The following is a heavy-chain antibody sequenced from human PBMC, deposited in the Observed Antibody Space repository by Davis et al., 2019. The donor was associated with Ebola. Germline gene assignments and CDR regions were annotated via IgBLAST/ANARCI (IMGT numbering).Heavy chain of an antibody. D-gene: IGHD1-7*01. V-gene: IGHV1-3*01. J-gene: IGHJ4*02. CDR1: GFTFTTYT. CDR2: INAGHGYA. Sequence: ASVKVSCKASGFTFTTYTMDWVRQAPGQSLAWIGKINAGHGYADYSQRFQGRVTITRDTSATTTYMEVSDLRSEDTAMYYCTRWNYASDNWGQGTLVTVSS. CDR3: TRWNYASDN.